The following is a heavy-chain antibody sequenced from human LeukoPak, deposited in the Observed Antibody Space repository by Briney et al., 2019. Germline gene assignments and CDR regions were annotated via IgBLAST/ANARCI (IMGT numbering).Heavy chain of an antibody. CDR3: AREGGATTAFDI. J-gene: IGHJ3*02. CDR1: GFTFSSYG. CDR2: ISSSGSTI. D-gene: IGHD1-26*01. Sequence: GGSLRLSYAASGFTFSSYGMHWVRQAPGKGLEWVSYISSSGSTIYYADSVKGRFTISRDNAKNSLYLQMNSLRAEDTAVYYCAREGGATTAFDIWGQGTMVTVSS. V-gene: IGHV3-48*04.